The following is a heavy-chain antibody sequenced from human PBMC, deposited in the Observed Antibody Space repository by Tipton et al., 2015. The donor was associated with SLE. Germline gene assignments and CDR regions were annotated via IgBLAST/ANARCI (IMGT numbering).Heavy chain of an antibody. D-gene: IGHD6-13*01. CDR3: ARGSAGARWYPSLFEY. Sequence: QVQLVQSGAEVKKPGSSVKVSCKASGGTFSSFAISWVRQAPGQGLEWMGGIIPMFGTAHYAQKFQGRVTMTRDTSTSTVYMELSSLRSEDTAVYYCARGSAGARWYPSLFEYWGQGTLVTVSS. V-gene: IGHV1-69*06. CDR2: IIPMFGTA. J-gene: IGHJ4*02. CDR1: GGTFSSFA.